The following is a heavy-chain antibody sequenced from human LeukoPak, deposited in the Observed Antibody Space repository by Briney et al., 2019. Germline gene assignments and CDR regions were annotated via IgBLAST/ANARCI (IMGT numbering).Heavy chain of an antibody. J-gene: IGHJ6*03. CDR2: IYTSGST. CDR1: GGSISSYY. CDR3: ARDKQLEHYYYYYMDV. Sequence: SETLSLTCTVSGGSISSYYWSWIRQSAGKGLEWIGRIYTSGSTNYNPSLKSRVTMSVDTSKNQFSLKLSSVTAADTAVYYCARDKQLEHYYYYYMDVWGKGTTVTVSS. V-gene: IGHV4-4*07. D-gene: IGHD6-6*01.